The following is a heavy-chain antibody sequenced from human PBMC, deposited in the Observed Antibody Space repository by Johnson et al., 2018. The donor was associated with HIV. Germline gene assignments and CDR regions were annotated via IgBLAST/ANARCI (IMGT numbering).Heavy chain of an antibody. V-gene: IGHV3-20*04. D-gene: IGHD6-13*01. CDR3: ARGEGAAAGLDAFDI. Sequence: EQLVESGGDLVQPGGSLRLSCAASGFTFSSYDMHWVRQAPGKGLEWVSGINWNGGSTGYADSVKGRFTISRDNARHSLYLQLNSLRAADTALYYCARGEGAAAGLDAFDIWGQGTMVIVSS. CDR1: GFTFSSYD. CDR2: INWNGGST. J-gene: IGHJ3*02.